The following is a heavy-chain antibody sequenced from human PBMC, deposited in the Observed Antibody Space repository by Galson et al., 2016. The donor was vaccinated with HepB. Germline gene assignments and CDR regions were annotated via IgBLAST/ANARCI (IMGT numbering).Heavy chain of an antibody. CDR3: ARSREYFGSGSYLDY. Sequence: SLRLSCAASGFNFISYGMHWVRQAPGKGLEWVAVTWFDGNYKDYAESVEGRITVSRDNTKNTLSLQLDSLRAEDTAVYHCARSREYFGSGSYLDYWGQGTLVVVSS. CDR2: TWFDGNYK. V-gene: IGHV3-33*01. J-gene: IGHJ4*02. D-gene: IGHD3-10*01. CDR1: GFNFISYG.